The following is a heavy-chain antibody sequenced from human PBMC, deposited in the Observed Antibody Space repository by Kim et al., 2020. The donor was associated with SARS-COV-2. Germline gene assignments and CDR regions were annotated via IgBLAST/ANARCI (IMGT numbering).Heavy chain of an antibody. V-gene: IGHV3-74*01. J-gene: IGHJ4*02. Sequence: GGSLRLSCAASGFTFNTYWIHWVRQVPGKGLVWVSRIFSDGTTSYADSVKGRFIISRDNAKNMVFLQMNSLRPEDTAVYHCVRDRPQWDWGQGTLVTVSS. D-gene: IGHD1-26*01. CDR1: GFTFNTYW. CDR3: VRDRPQWD. CDR2: IFSDGTT.